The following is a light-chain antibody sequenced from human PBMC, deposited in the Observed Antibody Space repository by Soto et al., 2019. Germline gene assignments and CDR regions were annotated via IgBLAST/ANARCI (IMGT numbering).Light chain of an antibody. CDR1: SSNIGAGYD. J-gene: IGLJ1*01. Sequence: QSVLTQPLSVSGAPGQRVTISCTGSSSNIGAGYDVHWYQQLPGTAPKLLIYGNSNRPSGVPDRFSGSRSGTSASLAITGLRAEDEADYYCQSYDRGLSGSYVFATGTKVTVL. CDR2: GNS. CDR3: QSYDRGLSGSYV. V-gene: IGLV1-40*01.